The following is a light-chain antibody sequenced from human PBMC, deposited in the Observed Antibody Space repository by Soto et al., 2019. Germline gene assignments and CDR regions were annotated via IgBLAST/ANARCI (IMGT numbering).Light chain of an antibody. Sequence: EVVLTQPPDTLCLSPGWRVTVSRRCSQTVTNDYLAWYQQKDGQAPRLLIYDASTRATGVPDRFSGSGSGPEYTLTITRLEPEDFAVYYCQQRSNWPITFGKGQRRAIK. V-gene: IGKV3D-20*02. CDR2: DAS. CDR3: QQRSNWPIT. CDR1: QTVTNDY. J-gene: IGKJ5*01.